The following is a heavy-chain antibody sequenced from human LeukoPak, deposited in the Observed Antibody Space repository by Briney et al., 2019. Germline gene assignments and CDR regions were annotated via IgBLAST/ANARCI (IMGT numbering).Heavy chain of an antibody. D-gene: IGHD6-19*01. J-gene: IGHJ3*01. CDR1: DGSISSDY. V-gene: IGHV4-59*01. Sequence: PSETLSLTCTVSDGSISSDYWSWIRQPPGKGLEWIGYIYYSGSTNYNPSLKSRVTISVDTSKNQFSLKLSSVTAADTAVYYCARDGVAVAGYDAFDVWGQGTTVSVSS. CDR3: ARDGVAVAGYDAFDV. CDR2: IYYSGST.